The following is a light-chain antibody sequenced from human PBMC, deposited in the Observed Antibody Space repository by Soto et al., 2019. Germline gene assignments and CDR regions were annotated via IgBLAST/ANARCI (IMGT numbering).Light chain of an antibody. CDR2: EVS. CDR3: NSYGGSNNLV. Sequence: QSALTQPPSASGSPGQSVTISCTGTSSDVGHYNYVSWYQQQPGKAPKLIIYEVSKRPSGVPDRFSGSKSGNTASLTVSGLQADDEADYYCNSYGGSNNLVFGGGTKLTVL. J-gene: IGLJ3*02. CDR1: SSDVGHYNY. V-gene: IGLV2-8*01.